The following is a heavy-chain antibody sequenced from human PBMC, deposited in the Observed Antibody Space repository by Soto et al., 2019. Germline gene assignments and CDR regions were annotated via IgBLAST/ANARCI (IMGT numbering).Heavy chain of an antibody. CDR1: GFTFSSYG. CDR2: ISYDGSNK. CDR3: AKDLYYYGSGSYNY. Sequence: GGSLRLSCAASGFTFSSYGMHWVRQAPGKGLEWVAVISYDGSNKYYADSVKGRFTISRDNSKNTLYLQMNSLRAEDTAVYYCAKDLYYYGSGSYNYWGQGTLVTVSS. D-gene: IGHD3-10*01. J-gene: IGHJ4*02. V-gene: IGHV3-30*18.